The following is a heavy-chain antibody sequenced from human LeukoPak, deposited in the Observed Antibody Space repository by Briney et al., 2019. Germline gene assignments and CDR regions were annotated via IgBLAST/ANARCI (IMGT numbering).Heavy chain of an antibody. V-gene: IGHV1-2*02. CDR2: INPNSGGT. J-gene: IGHJ4*02. Sequence: GASVKVSCEASGYTFTGYYMHWVRQAPGQGLEWMGWINPNSGGTNYAQKFQGRVTMTRDTSISTAYMELRSLRSDDTAVYYCARDKAVAGMDWGQGTLVTVSS. CDR1: GYTFTGYY. D-gene: IGHD6-19*01. CDR3: ARDKAVAGMD.